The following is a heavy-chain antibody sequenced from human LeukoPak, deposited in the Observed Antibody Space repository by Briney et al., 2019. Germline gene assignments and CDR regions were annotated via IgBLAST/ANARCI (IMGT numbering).Heavy chain of an antibody. J-gene: IGHJ5*02. Sequence: VASVKVSCKASGYTFTGYCMHWVRQAPGQGLEWMGWINPNSGGTNYAQKFQGRVTMTRDTSMSTAYMELSRLRSDDTAVYYCVRDFGGDWFDPWGQGTLVSVSS. CDR1: GYTFTGYC. CDR3: VRDFGGDWFDP. D-gene: IGHD3-10*01. V-gene: IGHV1-2*02. CDR2: INPNSGGT.